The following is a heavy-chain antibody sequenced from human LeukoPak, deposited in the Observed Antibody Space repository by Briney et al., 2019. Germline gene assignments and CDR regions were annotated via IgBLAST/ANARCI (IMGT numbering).Heavy chain of an antibody. D-gene: IGHD6-13*01. CDR1: GYTFTNYD. CDR3: ARGPVSTHGMDV. V-gene: IGHV1-8*01. J-gene: IGHJ6*02. Sequence: GASVKVACKASGYTFTNYDINWVRQATGQGLEWMGWRNPNSGRTGFAQKLQGRLTMTADTSISTAYMELSSLTSDDTAVYYCARGPVSTHGMDVWGQGTTVTVSS. CDR2: RNPNSGRT.